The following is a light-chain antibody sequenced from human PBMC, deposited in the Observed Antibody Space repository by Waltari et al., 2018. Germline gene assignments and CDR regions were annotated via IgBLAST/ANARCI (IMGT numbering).Light chain of an antibody. Sequence: DIQMTLSPSTLSASVGDRVTITCRASQSISTWLAWYQQKPGKAPNLLIYKASALESGVPSRFSGSGSATDFTLTISSLQADDFATYYCQQYNTFPWTFGQGTRVEIK. CDR1: QSISTW. V-gene: IGKV1-5*03. CDR2: KAS. CDR3: QQYNTFPWT. J-gene: IGKJ1*01.